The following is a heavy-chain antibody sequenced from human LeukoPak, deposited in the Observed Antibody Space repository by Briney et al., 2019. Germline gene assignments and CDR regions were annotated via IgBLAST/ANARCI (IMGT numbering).Heavy chain of an antibody. J-gene: IGHJ2*01. D-gene: IGHD2-21*02. CDR1: GFTFSSYG. Sequence: GRSLRLSCAASGFTFSSYGMHWVRQAPGKGLEWVAVISYDGSNKYYADSVKGRFTISRDNPKNTLYLQMNSLRAEDTAVYYCARCGGDCLYRYFDLWGRGTLVTVSS. CDR3: ARCGGDCLYRYFDL. V-gene: IGHV3-30*03. CDR2: ISYDGSNK.